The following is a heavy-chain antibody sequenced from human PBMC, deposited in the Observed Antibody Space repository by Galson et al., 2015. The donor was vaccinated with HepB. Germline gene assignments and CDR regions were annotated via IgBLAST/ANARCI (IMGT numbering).Heavy chain of an antibody. J-gene: IGHJ4*02. Sequence: SVKVSCKASGGTFSSYTISWVRQAPGQGLEWMGRIIPILGIANYAQKFQGRVTITADKSTSTAYMELSSLRSEDTAVYYCARGDTTVTTVGGDFDYWGQGTLVTVSS. CDR2: IIPILGIA. D-gene: IGHD4-17*01. CDR3: ARGDTTVTTVGGDFDY. CDR1: GGTFSSYT. V-gene: IGHV1-69*02.